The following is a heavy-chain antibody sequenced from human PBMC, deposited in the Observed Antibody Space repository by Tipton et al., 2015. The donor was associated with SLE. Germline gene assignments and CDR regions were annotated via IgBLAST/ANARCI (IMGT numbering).Heavy chain of an antibody. CDR1: GGSISSGSYY. CDR2: IYDSGST. J-gene: IGHJ4*02. Sequence: LRLSCTVSGGSISSGSYYWTWIRQPPGKGLEWIGYIYDSGSTSYNPSLKSRVTISEDTSKQQFSLKLSSLTAADTAVYYCARHAGDYACFDSWGQGTLVTVSS. CDR3: ARHAGDYACFDS. D-gene: IGHD4-17*01. V-gene: IGHV4-61*01.